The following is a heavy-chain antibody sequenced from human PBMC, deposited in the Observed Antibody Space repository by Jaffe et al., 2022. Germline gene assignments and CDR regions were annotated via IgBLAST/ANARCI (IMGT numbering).Heavy chain of an antibody. CDR2: IYTSGST. J-gene: IGHJ5*02. V-gene: IGHV4-61*02. Sequence: QVQLQESGPGLVKPSQTLSLTCTVSGGSISSGSYYWSWIRQPAGKGLEWIGRIYTSGSTNYNPSLKSRVTISVDTSKNQFSLKLSSVTAADTAVYYCAREFTMVRGVIITTRWFDPWGQGTLVTVSS. D-gene: IGHD3-10*01. CDR1: GGSISSGSYY. CDR3: AREFTMVRGVIITTRWFDP.